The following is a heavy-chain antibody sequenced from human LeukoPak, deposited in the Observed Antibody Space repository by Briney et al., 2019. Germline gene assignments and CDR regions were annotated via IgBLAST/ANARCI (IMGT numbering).Heavy chain of an antibody. D-gene: IGHD5-12*01. CDR3: ARVGGYSGYDLGPFDY. J-gene: IGHJ4*02. V-gene: IGHV3-30*04. CDR2: ISYDGSNK. Sequence: GRSLRLSCAASGFTFSSYAMHWVRQAPGKGLEWVAVISYDGSNKYYADSAKGRFTISRDNSKNTLYLQMNSLRAEDTAVYYCARVGGYSGYDLGPFDYWGQGTLVTVSS. CDR1: GFTFSSYA.